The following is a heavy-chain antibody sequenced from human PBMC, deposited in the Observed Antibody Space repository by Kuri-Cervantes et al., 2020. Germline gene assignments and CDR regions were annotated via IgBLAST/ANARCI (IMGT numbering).Heavy chain of an antibody. V-gene: IGHV3-30*18. CDR1: GFTFSSYA. Sequence: GESLKISCAASGFTFSSYAMHWVRQAPGKGLEWVAVISYDGNDKYSTDSVKGRFTISRDNSKNTLYLQMNSLRAEDTAVYYCAKDQIGGLAYYFDYWGQGTLVTVSS. J-gene: IGHJ4*02. D-gene: IGHD3-10*01. CDR2: ISYDGNDK. CDR3: AKDQIGGLAYYFDY.